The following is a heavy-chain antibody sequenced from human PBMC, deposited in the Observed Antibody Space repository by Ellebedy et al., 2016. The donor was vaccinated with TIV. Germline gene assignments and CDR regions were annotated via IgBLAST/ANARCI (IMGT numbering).Heavy chain of an antibody. J-gene: IGHJ4*02. CDR3: ARQSGLGMVYAIRGIDY. CDR2: IYYSGST. Sequence: SCTVSGGSISSGDYYWSWIRQPPGKGLEWIGYIYYSGSTYYNPSLKSRVTISVDTSKNQFSLKLSSVTAADTAVYYCARQSGLGMVYAIRGIDYWGQGTLVTVSS. D-gene: IGHD2-8*01. CDR1: GGSISSGDYY. V-gene: IGHV4-30-4*01.